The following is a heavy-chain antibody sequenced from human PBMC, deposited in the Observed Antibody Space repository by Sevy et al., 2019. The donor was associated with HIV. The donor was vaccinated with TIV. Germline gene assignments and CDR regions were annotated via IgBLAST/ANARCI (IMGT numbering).Heavy chain of an antibody. CDR1: GYSFTSYW. J-gene: IGHJ6*03. D-gene: IGHD5-12*01. V-gene: IGHV5-51*01. CDR3: ARVKDRDGYIIKAGVYYCYMDV. CDR2: IYPGDSDT. Sequence: GESLKISCKGSGYSFTSYWIGWVRQMPGKGLEWMGIIYPGDSDTRYSPSFQGQVTILADKSISTAYLQWSSLKASDSAMYYCARVKDRDGYIIKAGVYYCYMDVWGKGTTVTVSS.